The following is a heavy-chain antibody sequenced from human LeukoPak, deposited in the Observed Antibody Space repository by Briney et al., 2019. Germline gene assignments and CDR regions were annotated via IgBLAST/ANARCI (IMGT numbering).Heavy chain of an antibody. D-gene: IGHD6-13*01. CDR1: GFTFSSYD. V-gene: IGHV3-23*01. J-gene: IGHJ2*01. Sequence: GGSLRLSCAASGFTFSSYDMSWVRQAPGKGLEWVSSITVSGGGSEYVDSVRGRFTIYRDNSKNTLYLQMNSLRAEDTAVYYCAKNLLGSAAYSWYFDLCGRGTLVTVSS. CDR2: ITVSGGGS. CDR3: AKNLLGSAAYSWYFDL.